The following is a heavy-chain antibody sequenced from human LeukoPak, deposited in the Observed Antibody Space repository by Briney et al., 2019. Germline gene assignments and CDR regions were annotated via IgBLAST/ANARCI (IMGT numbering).Heavy chain of an antibody. CDR2: INTNTGNP. J-gene: IGHJ4*02. CDR3: ARGGYSRGQGSPFDY. D-gene: IGHD6-19*01. V-gene: IGHV7-4-1*02. CDR1: GYTFTNYP. Sequence: ASVKVSCKASGYTFTNYPMIWVRQAPGQGLERMGWINTNTGNPTYAQGFTGRFVFSLDTSVGTTYLQINSLKTEDTAVYYCARGGYSRGQGSPFDYWGQGTLVTVSS.